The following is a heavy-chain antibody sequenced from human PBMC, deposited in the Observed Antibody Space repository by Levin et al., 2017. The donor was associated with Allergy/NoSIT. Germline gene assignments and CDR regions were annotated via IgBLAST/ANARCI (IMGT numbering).Heavy chain of an antibody. CDR1: GFTFHDYA. V-gene: IGHV3-9*01. Sequence: GGSLRLSCAASGFTFHDYAMHWVRQAPGKGLEWVSSISSNSGSMYYADSVKGRFTISRDNAKNSLYLQITSLRTDDTAFYYCVKDVMDVLVGYFDLWGRGTLLTVSS. D-gene: IGHD2-15*01. CDR2: ISSNSGSM. J-gene: IGHJ2*01. CDR3: VKDVMDVLVGYFDL.